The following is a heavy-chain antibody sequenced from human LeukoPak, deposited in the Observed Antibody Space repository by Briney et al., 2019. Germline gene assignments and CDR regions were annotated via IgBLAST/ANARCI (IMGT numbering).Heavy chain of an antibody. Sequence: PSETLSLTCGVYGGSFSGYYWSWIRQPPGKGLEWIGYIYYSGSTNYNPSLKSRVTISVDTSKNQFSLKLSSVTAADTAVYYCARGGYGHAFDIWGQGTMVTVSS. V-gene: IGHV4-59*01. D-gene: IGHD5-18*01. J-gene: IGHJ3*02. CDR1: GGSFSGYY. CDR2: IYYSGST. CDR3: ARGGYGHAFDI.